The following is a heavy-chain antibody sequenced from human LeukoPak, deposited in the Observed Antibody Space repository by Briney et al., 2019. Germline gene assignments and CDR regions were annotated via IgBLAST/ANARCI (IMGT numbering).Heavy chain of an antibody. D-gene: IGHD5-24*01. J-gene: IGHJ4*02. CDR2: IYYSGNT. CDR3: ARAGPRRDGYNVGY. CDR1: GGSISYYY. V-gene: IGHV4-59*01. Sequence: SETLSLTCSVSGGSISYYYWGWIRQPPGKGLEWIGYIYYSGNTDYNPSLKSRVTMSVDTSRNQFSLRLTSVTAADTAVYYCARAGPRRDGYNVGYWGQGTLVTVSS.